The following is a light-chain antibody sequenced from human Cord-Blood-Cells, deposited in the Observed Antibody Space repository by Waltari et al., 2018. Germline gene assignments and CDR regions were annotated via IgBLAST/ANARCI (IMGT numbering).Light chain of an antibody. V-gene: IGLV1-44*01. Sequence: QSVLTQAPSVSGTPGQRDTISCSGSSSNIGSNTVNWYQQLPGTAPKLLIYSNNQRPSGVPDRFSGSKSGTSASLAISGLQSEDEADYYCAAWDDSLNGWVFGGGTKLTVL. J-gene: IGLJ3*02. CDR3: AAWDDSLNGWV. CDR2: SNN. CDR1: SSNIGSNT.